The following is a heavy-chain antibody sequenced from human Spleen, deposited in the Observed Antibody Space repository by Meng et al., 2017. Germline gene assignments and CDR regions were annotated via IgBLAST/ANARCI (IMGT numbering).Heavy chain of an antibody. Sequence: SVKVSCKASGGTFSNYAISWVRQAPGQGLEWMGGIIPIYGTTNYAQKFQGRVTLTADKSTSTASIELSSLKSEDTAIYFCAGGVRAARSWDYHYYAMDVWGQGATVTVSS. J-gene: IGHJ6*02. CDR3: AGGVRAARSWDYHYYAMDV. D-gene: IGHD1-26*01. V-gene: IGHV1-69*06. CDR1: GGTFSNYA. CDR2: IIPIYGTT.